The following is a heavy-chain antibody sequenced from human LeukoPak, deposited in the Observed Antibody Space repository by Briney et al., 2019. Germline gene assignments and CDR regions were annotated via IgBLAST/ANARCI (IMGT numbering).Heavy chain of an antibody. V-gene: IGHV1-2*02. Sequence: GASVKVSCKASGYTFSDYYIHWVRQAPGQGLEWMGWINPHSGGTNSAQKFQGRVTMTRDTSISTAYMELSRLRSDDTAVYYCARAGKSLVYCSGGSCYFDYWGQGTLVTVSS. CDR2: INPHSGGT. CDR3: ARAGKSLVYCSGGSCYFDY. D-gene: IGHD2-15*01. CDR1: GYTFSDYY. J-gene: IGHJ4*02.